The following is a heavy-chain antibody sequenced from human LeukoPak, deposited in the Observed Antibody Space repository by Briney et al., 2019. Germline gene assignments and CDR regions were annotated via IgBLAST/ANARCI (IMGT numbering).Heavy chain of an antibody. CDR1: GYTFTSYY. Sequence: ASVKVSCKASGYTFTSYYMHWVRQAPGQGLEWMGIINPSGGSTSYAQKFQGRVTMTRDTSTSTVYMELSSLRSEDTAVYNCARDRHYGDYLYYFDYWGQGTLVTVSS. V-gene: IGHV1-46*01. J-gene: IGHJ4*02. D-gene: IGHD4-17*01. CDR2: INPSGGST. CDR3: ARDRHYGDYLYYFDY.